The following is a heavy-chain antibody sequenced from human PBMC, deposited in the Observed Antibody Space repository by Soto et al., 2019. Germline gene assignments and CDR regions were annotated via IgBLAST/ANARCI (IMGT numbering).Heavy chain of an antibody. CDR1: GFTFSSYS. D-gene: IGHD1-26*01. J-gene: IGHJ5*02. CDR3: ARYWEGSWFDP. CDR2: ISSSSSYI. Sequence: GSLRLSCAASGFTFSSYSMNWVRQAPGKGLEWVSSISSSSSYIYYADSVKGRFTISRDNAKNSLYLQMNSLRAEDTAVYYCARYWEGSWFDPWGQGTMVTVSS. V-gene: IGHV3-21*01.